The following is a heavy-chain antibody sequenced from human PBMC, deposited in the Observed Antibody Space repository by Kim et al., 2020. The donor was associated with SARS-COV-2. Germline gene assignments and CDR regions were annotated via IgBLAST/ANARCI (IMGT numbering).Heavy chain of an antibody. CDR3: ARGVLVVTGYYYGMDV. D-gene: IGHD2-15*01. J-gene: IGHJ6*02. CDR1: GGSFSGYY. V-gene: IGHV4-34*01. Sequence: SETLSLTCAVYGGSFSGYYWSWIRQPPGKGLEWIGEINHSGSTNYNPSLKSRVTISVDTSKNQFSLKLSSVTAADTAVYYCARGVLVVTGYYYGMDVWGQGTTVTASS. CDR2: INHSGST.